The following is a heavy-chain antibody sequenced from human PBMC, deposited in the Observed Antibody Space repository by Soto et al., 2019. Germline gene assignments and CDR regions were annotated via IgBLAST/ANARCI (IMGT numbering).Heavy chain of an antibody. CDR3: ARDKWHFDY. V-gene: IGHV1-2*02. D-gene: IGHD5-12*01. CDR1: GYTFSDYR. J-gene: IGHJ4*02. Sequence: QVQLVQSGSEVKKPGASVKVSCKTSGYTFSDYRMHWVRQAPGQGLEWMGWVSPISGDTNYTQEFQGRVTMTSDPSIKTVSMELNSRTSADTCMFNCARDKWHFDYWGQGTLITVSS. CDR2: VSPISGDT.